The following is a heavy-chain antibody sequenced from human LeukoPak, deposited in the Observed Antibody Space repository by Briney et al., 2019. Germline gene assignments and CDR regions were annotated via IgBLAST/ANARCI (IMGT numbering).Heavy chain of an antibody. Sequence: SETLSLTCTVSGGSFSSSYWSWIRQPPGKGLEWIGNIYYSGSTNYNPSLKSRVTISVDTSKNQFSLKLSSVTAADTAVYYCTRGSIAYYYMDVWGKGTTVTISS. J-gene: IGHJ6*03. CDR1: GGSFSSSY. CDR2: IYYSGST. V-gene: IGHV4-59*01. CDR3: TRGSIAYYYMDV. D-gene: IGHD3-22*01.